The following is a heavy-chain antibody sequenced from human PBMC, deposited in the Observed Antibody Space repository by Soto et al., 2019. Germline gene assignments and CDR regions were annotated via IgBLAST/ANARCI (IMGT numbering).Heavy chain of an antibody. CDR1: GFMFSGYG. Sequence: QVQLVESGGGVVQPGDSLRLSCAASGFMFSGYGMHWIRQAPGKGLEWVAVISHDGSEKYYGDSVKGRCTVSRENSNNNLFLQIDILRAEDTAVYYCANLVVRVKAIGAHGYWLGPWGQGTLVTVSS. CDR3: ANLVVRVKAIGAHGYWLGP. J-gene: IGHJ5*02. D-gene: IGHD3-10*01. V-gene: IGHV3-30*18. CDR2: ISHDGSEK.